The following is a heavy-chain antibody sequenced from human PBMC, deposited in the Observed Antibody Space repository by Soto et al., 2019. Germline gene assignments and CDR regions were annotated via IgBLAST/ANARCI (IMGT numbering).Heavy chain of an antibody. Sequence: QVHLVQSGAEGKKPGASVKVSCKGSGYGFTTCGITWVRQAPGQGLEWMAWISAHNGNTNYAQKLQGRVTVTRDTSTSTAYMELRSLRSDDTAVYYCARGRYGDYWGQGALVTVSS. CDR1: GYGFTTCG. V-gene: IGHV1-18*01. D-gene: IGHD1-1*01. CDR2: ISAHNGNT. CDR3: ARGRYGDY. J-gene: IGHJ4*02.